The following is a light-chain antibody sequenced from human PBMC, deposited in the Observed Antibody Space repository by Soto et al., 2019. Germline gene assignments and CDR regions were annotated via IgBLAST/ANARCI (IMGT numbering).Light chain of an antibody. V-gene: IGLV1-40*01. Sequence: QSVLTQPPSVSGARGQRVTISCTGSSSNFGAGYDVHWYQQLPGTAPKLLIYGNSNRPSGVPDRFSGSKSGTSASLAITGLQAEDEADYYCQSYDSSLSGWVFGGGTQLTVL. CDR3: QSYDSSLSGWV. J-gene: IGLJ3*02. CDR2: GNS. CDR1: SSNFGAGYD.